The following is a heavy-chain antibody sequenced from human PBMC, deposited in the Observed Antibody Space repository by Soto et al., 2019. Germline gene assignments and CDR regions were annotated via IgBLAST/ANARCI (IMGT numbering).Heavy chain of an antibody. Sequence: QLQLQESGPGLVKPSETLSLTCTVSGGSISSSSYYWGWIRQPPGKGLEWIGSIYYSGSTYYNPSLKSRVTISVDTSKNQFSLKLSSVTAADTAVYYCARRERSGWDNHLNWFDPWGQGTLVTVSS. D-gene: IGHD6-19*01. CDR1: GGSISSSSYY. CDR2: IYYSGST. J-gene: IGHJ5*02. V-gene: IGHV4-39*01. CDR3: ARRERSGWDNHLNWFDP.